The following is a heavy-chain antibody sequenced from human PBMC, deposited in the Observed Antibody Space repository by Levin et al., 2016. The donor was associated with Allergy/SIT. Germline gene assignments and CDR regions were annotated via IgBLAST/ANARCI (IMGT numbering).Heavy chain of an antibody. D-gene: IGHD6-13*01. CDR3: AKGAQQKTLLLDY. CDR2: IGWNSDRI. V-gene: IGHV3-9*01. Sequence: GGSLRLSCAASGFSFDEYAMHWVRQVPGQGLEWVSGIGWNSDRIGYADSVKGRFTISRDNSKNTLYLQMNSLRPEDTAVYYCAKGAQQKTLLLDYLGQGTLVTVSS. CDR1: GFSFDEYA. J-gene: IGHJ4*02.